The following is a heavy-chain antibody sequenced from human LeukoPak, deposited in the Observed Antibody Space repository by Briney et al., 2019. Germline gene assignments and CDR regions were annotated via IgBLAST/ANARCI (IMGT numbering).Heavy chain of an antibody. CDR3: ARAVKVFGLAVGPFDP. D-gene: IGHD3/OR15-3a*01. J-gene: IGHJ5*02. CDR2: ISSSSYI. Sequence: GGSLRLSCAASGFTFSSYSMNWVRQAPGQGLEWVSSISSSSYIYYADSVKGRFTISRDSAKNSLYLQMNSLRVEDTAIYYCARAVKVFGLAVGPFDPWGQGTLVTVSS. V-gene: IGHV3-21*01. CDR1: GFTFSSYS.